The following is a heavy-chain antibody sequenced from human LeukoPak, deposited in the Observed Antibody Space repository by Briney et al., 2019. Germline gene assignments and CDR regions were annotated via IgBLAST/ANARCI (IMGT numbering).Heavy chain of an antibody. CDR1: GFTFSSYG. D-gene: IGHD1-14*01. Sequence: PGGSLRLSCAASGFTFSSYGMHWVRQAPGKGLEWVAVISYDGSNKYYADSVKGRFTISRDNAKNSLYLQMNTLRAEDTAIYYCATFSGAHHKTFDSWGQGTLVTVSS. CDR3: ATFSGAHHKTFDS. CDR2: ISYDGSNK. J-gene: IGHJ4*02. V-gene: IGHV3-30*03.